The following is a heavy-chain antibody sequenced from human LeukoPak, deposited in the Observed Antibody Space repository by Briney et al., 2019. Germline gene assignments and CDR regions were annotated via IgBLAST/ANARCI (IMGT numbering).Heavy chain of an antibody. D-gene: IGHD1-26*01. CDR3: ARVKFASGATTAVYYFDY. J-gene: IGHJ4*02. CDR1: GYSISSGYY. CDR2: IYHSGST. V-gene: IGHV4-38-2*02. Sequence: SETLSLTCTVSGYSISSGYYWGWIRQPPGKGLEWIGSIYHSGSTYYNPSLKSRVTISVDTSKNQFSLKLSSVTAADTAVYYCARVKFASGATTAVYYFDYWGQGTLVTVSS.